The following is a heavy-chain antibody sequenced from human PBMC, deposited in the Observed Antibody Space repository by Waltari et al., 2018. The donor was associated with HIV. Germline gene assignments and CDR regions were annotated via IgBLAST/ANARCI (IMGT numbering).Heavy chain of an antibody. J-gene: IGHJ3*02. CDR2: ISWNSGST. CDR1: GFTFDDYA. CDR3: AKDITMYSSGWYDAFDI. Sequence: EVQLVESGGGLVQPGRSLRLSCAASGFTFDDYAMHWVRQAPGKGLEWVSGISWNSGSTGYADSVKGRFTISRDNAKNSLYLQMNSLRAEDTALYYCAKDITMYSSGWYDAFDIWGQGTMVTVSS. V-gene: IGHV3-9*01. D-gene: IGHD6-19*01.